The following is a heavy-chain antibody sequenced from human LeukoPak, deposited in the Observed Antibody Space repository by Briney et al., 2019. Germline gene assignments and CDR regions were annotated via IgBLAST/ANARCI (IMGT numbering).Heavy chain of an antibody. CDR1: GFTFSDHA. CDR2: ISRNGTRT. J-gene: IGHJ4*02. CDR3: VRDSFYTGYDRGFGY. V-gene: IGHV3-64*02. Sequence: PGGSLRLSCATSGFTFSDHALHWVRQAPGKGLQYVSAISRNGTRTFYADSVKDRFIISRDKSTKTLYLQMASLRLEDTGVYYCVRDSFYTGYDRGFGYWGRGTLVTVSS. D-gene: IGHD5-12*01.